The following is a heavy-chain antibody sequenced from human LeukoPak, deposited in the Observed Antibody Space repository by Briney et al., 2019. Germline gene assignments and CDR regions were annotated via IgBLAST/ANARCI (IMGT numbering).Heavy chain of an antibody. V-gene: IGHV3-21*01. CDR1: GFTFSSYS. CDR2: ISSSSSYI. CDR3: ARERSGENDAFDI. J-gene: IGHJ3*02. D-gene: IGHD3-10*01. Sequence: PGGSLRLSCAASGFTFSSYSMNWVRQAPGKGLEWVSSISSSSSYIYYADSVKGRFTISRDNAKNSLYLQMNSLRAEDTAVYYCARERSGENDAFDIWGQGTMVTVSS.